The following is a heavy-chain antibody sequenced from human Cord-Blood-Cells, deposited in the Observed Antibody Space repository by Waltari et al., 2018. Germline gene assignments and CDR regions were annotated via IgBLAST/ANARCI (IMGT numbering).Heavy chain of an antibody. CDR3: ARVYYDSSATYYYYYYYMDV. D-gene: IGHD3-22*01. J-gene: IGHJ6*03. Sequence: QVQLVQSGAEVKKPGASVKVSCKASGYTFTSYDINWVRQATGQGIEWMGWMNPNSGNTGYAQKFQGRVTITRNTSISTAYMELSSLRSEDTAVYYCARVYYDSSATYYYYYYYMDVWGKGTTVTVSS. V-gene: IGHV1-8*03. CDR2: MNPNSGNT. CDR1: GYTFTSYD.